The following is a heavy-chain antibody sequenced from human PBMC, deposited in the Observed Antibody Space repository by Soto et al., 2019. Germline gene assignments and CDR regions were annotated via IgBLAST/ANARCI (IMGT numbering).Heavy chain of an antibody. V-gene: IGHV3-23*01. CDR3: AKWPSPPAYCGGDCFFHY. CDR2: ISASGGST. Sequence: EVQLLDSGGGLVQPGGSLRLSCTASGFTFNTYAMSWVRQAPGKGLEWVSAISASGGSTYYADSVKGRFTISRDNFKNTLYLQMKSLRAEDTAVYYCAKWPSPPAYCGGDCFFHYWGQGTLVTVSS. CDR1: GFTFNTYA. J-gene: IGHJ4*02. D-gene: IGHD2-21*02.